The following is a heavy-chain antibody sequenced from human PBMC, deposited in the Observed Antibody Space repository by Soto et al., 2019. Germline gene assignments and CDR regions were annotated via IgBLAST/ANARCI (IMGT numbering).Heavy chain of an antibody. D-gene: IGHD5-18*01. CDR1: GGTFSSYA. CDR2: IIPIFGTA. V-gene: IGHV1-69*12. CDR3: ARGDTDMVRLYYYYGMDV. J-gene: IGHJ6*02. Sequence: QVQLVQSGAEVKKPGSSVKVSCKASGGTFSSYAISWVRQAPGQGLEWMGGIIPIFGTANYAQKFQGRVTITADESASTAYMELSSLRSEDTAVYYCARGDTDMVRLYYYYGMDVWGQGTTVTVSS.